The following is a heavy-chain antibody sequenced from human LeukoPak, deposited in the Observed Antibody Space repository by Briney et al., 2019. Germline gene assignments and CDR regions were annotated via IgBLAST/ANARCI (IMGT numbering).Heavy chain of an antibody. Sequence: SETLSLTCTVSGGSISSYYWSWIRQPPGKGLEWIGYIYYNGGTNYNASLKSRVTISVDTSKNQFSLKLSSVTAADTAVYYCARRIAAADAFDIWGQGTMVTVSS. V-gene: IGHV4-59*08. J-gene: IGHJ3*02. CDR3: ARRIAAADAFDI. D-gene: IGHD6-13*01. CDR1: GGSISSYY. CDR2: IYYNGGT.